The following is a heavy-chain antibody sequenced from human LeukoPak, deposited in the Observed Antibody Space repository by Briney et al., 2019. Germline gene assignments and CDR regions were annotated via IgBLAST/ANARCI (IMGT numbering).Heavy chain of an antibody. V-gene: IGHV1-24*01. Sequence: ASVKVTCKVSGYTLTELSMHWVRQAPGIGLEWMGGFDPEDGETIYAQKFQGRVTMTEDTSTDTAYMELSSLRSEDTAVYYCATALHWDYYYGMDVWGQGTTVTVSS. CDR1: GYTLTELS. CDR2: FDPEDGET. CDR3: ATALHWDYYYGMDV. D-gene: IGHD7-27*01. J-gene: IGHJ6*02.